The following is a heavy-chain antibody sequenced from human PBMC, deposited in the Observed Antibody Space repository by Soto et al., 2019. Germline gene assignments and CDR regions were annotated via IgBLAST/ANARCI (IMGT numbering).Heavy chain of an antibody. J-gene: IGHJ5*02. D-gene: IGHD3-10*01. CDR3: ARGWFGESSMAVHPKNWFDL. CDR1: GGSISSGGYY. V-gene: IGHV4-31*03. CDR2: IYYSGST. Sequence: PSETLSLTCTVSGGSISSGGYYWSWIRHHPGKGLEWIGYIYYSGSTYYNPSLKSRVTISVDTSKNQFSLKLSSVTAADTAVYYCARGWFGESSMAVHPKNWFDLWGQGTLVTVSS.